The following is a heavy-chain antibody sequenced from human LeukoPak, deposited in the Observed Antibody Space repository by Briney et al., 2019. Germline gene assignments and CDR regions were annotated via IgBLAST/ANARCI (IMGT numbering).Heavy chain of an antibody. J-gene: IGHJ4*02. CDR3: ARKEWVPYYFDY. V-gene: IGHV4-61*05. CDR1: GGSISSSSYY. Sequence: SETLSLTCTVPGGSISSSSYYWGWIRQPPGKGLEWIGYISYSGSTNYSPSLKSRVTISVDTSKNQFSLKLTSVTAADTAVYYCARKEWVPYYFDYWGQGTLVTVSS. CDR2: ISYSGST. D-gene: IGHD3-3*01.